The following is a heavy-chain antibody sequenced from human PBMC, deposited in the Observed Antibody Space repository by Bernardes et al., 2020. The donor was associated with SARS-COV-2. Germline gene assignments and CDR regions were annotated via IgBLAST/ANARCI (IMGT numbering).Heavy chain of an antibody. D-gene: IGHD3-3*01. J-gene: IGHJ4*02. V-gene: IGHV4-31*03. Sequence: SSTLSLPFPVSGGSISSGGYYWSWIRQHPGKGLEWIGYIYYSGSTYYNPSLKSRVTISVDTSKNQFSLKLSSVTAADTAVYYCARAPSGIFGVVTTFDYWGQGTLVTVSS. CDR2: IYYSGST. CDR3: ARAPSGIFGVVTTFDY. CDR1: GGSISSGGYY.